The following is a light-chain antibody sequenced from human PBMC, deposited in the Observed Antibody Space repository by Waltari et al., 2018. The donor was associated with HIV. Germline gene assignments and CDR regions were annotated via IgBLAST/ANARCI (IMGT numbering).Light chain of an antibody. CDR3: QQYEASPPMYT. CDR1: QTINSNY. Sequence: EPVLTQSPGTLSLSSVERATLSCRASQTINSNYLAWYQHKPGLPPRLLIYDASTRAAGIPDRFSGGGSGTDFTLTISRLEPEDFAIYFCQQYEASPPMYTFGQGTRLEV. CDR2: DAS. J-gene: IGKJ2*01. V-gene: IGKV3-20*01.